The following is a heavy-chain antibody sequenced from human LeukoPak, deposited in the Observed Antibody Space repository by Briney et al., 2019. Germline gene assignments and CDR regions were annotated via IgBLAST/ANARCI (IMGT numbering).Heavy chain of an antibody. CDR1: GFTFDDYA. V-gene: IGHV3-9*01. Sequence: GGSLRLSCAASGFTFDDYAMHWVRQAPGKGLEWVSGISWNSGSIGYADSVKGRFTISRDNSKNTLYLQMNSLRAEDTAVYYCARDRKGDWGQGTLVTVSS. J-gene: IGHJ4*02. CDR2: ISWNSGSI. D-gene: IGHD3-16*01. CDR3: ARDRKGD.